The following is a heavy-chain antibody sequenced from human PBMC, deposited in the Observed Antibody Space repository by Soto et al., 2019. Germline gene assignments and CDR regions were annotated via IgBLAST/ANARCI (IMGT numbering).Heavy chain of an antibody. CDR1: GGTFSSYT. CDR2: IIPILGIA. J-gene: IGHJ4*02. CDR3: ARGGALASISPAEYYFDY. Sequence: GASVKVSCKASGGTFSSYTISWVRQAPGQGLEWMGRIIPILGIANYAQKLQGRVTITADKSTSTAYMELSSLRSEDTAVYYCARGGALASISPAEYYFDYWGQGTLVTVSS. V-gene: IGHV1-69*02.